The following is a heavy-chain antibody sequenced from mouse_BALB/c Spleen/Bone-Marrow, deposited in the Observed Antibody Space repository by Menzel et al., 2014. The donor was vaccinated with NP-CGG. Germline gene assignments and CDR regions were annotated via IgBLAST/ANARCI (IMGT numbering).Heavy chain of an antibody. D-gene: IGHD1-1*01. Sequence: EVKLVESGGGLVQPGGSRKLSCAASGFTFSSFAMHWFRQAPEKGLEWVAYISSGSSTIYYADTVMGRFTISRDNPKNTLFLQMTSLRSEDTAMYYCARSGSSSGYFDYWGQGTTLTVSS. CDR1: GFTFSSFA. CDR2: ISSGSSTI. V-gene: IGHV5-17*02. J-gene: IGHJ2*01. CDR3: ARSGSSSGYFDY.